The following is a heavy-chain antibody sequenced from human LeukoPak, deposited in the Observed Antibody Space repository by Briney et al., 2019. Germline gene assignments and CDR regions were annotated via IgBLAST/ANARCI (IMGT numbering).Heavy chain of an antibody. Sequence: GASVKVSCKASEGTFSSYAISWVRQAPGQGLEWMGGIIPIFGTANYAQKFQGRVTITTDESTSTAYMELSSLRSEDTAVYYCARVGYCSGGSCRPAYYYMDVWGKGTTVTVSS. CDR2: IIPIFGTA. CDR3: ARVGYCSGGSCRPAYYYMDV. V-gene: IGHV1-69*05. D-gene: IGHD2-15*01. J-gene: IGHJ6*03. CDR1: EGTFSSYA.